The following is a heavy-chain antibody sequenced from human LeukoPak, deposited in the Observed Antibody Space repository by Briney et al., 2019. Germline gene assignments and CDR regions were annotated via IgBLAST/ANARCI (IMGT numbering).Heavy chain of an antibody. Sequence: PSETLSLTCTVSGGSIGSHYWSWIRQPPGKGLEWIGYIYYSGSTNYNPSLKSRVTISVDTSKNQFSLKLSSVTAADTAVYYCASSSRPGTRNWFDPWGQGTLVTVSS. V-gene: IGHV4-59*11. J-gene: IGHJ5*02. CDR2: IYYSGST. D-gene: IGHD1-7*01. CDR1: GGSIGSHY. CDR3: ASSSRPGTRNWFDP.